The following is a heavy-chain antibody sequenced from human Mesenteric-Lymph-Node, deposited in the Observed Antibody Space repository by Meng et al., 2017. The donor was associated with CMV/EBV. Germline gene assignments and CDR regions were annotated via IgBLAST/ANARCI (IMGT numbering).Heavy chain of an antibody. CDR1: GFTFSSYW. CDR2: IKQDGSEK. D-gene: IGHD3-10*01. V-gene: IGHV3-7*01. Sequence: GESLKISCAASGFTFSSYWMAWVRQAPGKGLEWVANIKQDGSEKYYVGSVKGRFTISRDNAKNSLYLHMNSLRAEDTAVYYCARASGDYFDYWGQGTLVTVSS. CDR3: ARASGDYFDY. J-gene: IGHJ4*02.